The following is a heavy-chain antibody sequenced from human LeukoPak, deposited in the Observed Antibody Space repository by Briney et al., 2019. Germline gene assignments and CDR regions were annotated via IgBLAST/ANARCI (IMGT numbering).Heavy chain of an antibody. CDR3: ARVSSSWYQDWYFDL. Sequence: PSETLSLTCTVSGGSISSSSDYWSWIRQPAGKGLEWIGRIDTSGNTNYKPCLKSRVTMSVATSKNQFSLKLSSVTAADTAVYNCARVSSSWYQDWYFDLWGRGTLVTVSS. V-gene: IGHV4-61*02. D-gene: IGHD6-13*01. J-gene: IGHJ2*01. CDR1: GGSISSSSDY. CDR2: IDTSGNT.